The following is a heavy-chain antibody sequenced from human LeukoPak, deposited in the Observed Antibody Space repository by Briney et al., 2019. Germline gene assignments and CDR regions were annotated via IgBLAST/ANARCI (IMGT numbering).Heavy chain of an antibody. D-gene: IGHD2-2*01. Sequence: GESLKISCKGSGYSFTSYWIGWVRQMPGKGLEWMGIIYPGDSDTRYSPSFQGQVTISADKSISTAYLQWSSLKASDTAMYYCARQDEHYSSTSCQLVPDFDYWGQGTLVTVSS. V-gene: IGHV5-51*01. CDR1: GYSFTSYW. CDR2: IYPGDSDT. CDR3: ARQDEHYSSTSCQLVPDFDY. J-gene: IGHJ4*02.